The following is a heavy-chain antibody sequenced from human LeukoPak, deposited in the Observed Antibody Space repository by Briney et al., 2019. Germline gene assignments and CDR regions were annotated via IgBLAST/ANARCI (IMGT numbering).Heavy chain of an antibody. CDR2: INHSGST. CDR3: ASWYGLDV. J-gene: IGHJ6*02. CDR1: GGSFSGYY. V-gene: IGHV4-34*01. Sequence: TSETLSLTCAVYGGSFSGYYWSWIRQPPGKGLEWIGEINHSGSTNYNPSLKSRVTISVDTSKNQFSLKLSSVTAADTAVYYCASWYGLDVWGQGTTVTVSS.